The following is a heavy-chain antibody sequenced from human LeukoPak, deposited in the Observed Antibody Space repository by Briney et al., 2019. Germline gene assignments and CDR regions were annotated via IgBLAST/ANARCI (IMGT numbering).Heavy chain of an antibody. CDR3: ARGLSSGWFFDY. V-gene: IGHV4-34*01. D-gene: IGHD6-19*01. CDR1: GGSFSGYY. J-gene: IGHJ4*02. CDR2: INHSGST. Sequence: PSETLSLTCAVYGGSFSGYYWSWIRQPPGKGLEWIGEINHSGSTNYNPSLKSRVTISVDTSKNQFSLKLSSVTAADTAVYYCARGLSSGWFFDYWGQGTLVTVPS.